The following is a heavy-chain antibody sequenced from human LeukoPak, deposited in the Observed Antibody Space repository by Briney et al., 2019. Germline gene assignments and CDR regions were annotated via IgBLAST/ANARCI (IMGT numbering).Heavy chain of an antibody. CDR2: IYYSGST. Sequence: SETLSLTCTVSGGSISSYYWSWIRQPPGKGLEWIGYIYYSGSTNYNPSLKSRVTISVDTSKNQFSLKLSSVTAADTAVYYCASLPYCTNGVCYDYWGQGTLVTVSP. J-gene: IGHJ4*02. V-gene: IGHV4-59*01. D-gene: IGHD2-8*01. CDR1: GGSISSYY. CDR3: ASLPYCTNGVCYDY.